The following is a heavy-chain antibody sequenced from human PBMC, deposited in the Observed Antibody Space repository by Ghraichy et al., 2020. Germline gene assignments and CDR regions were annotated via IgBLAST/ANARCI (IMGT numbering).Heavy chain of an antibody. V-gene: IGHV3-21*01. Sequence: GGSLRLSCAASGFTFSSYSMNWVRQAPGKGLEWVSSISSSSSYIYYADSVKGRFTISRDNAKNSLYLQMNSLRAEDTAVYYCARDRGYDSSGYKIRTPLYYYYYGMDVWGQGTTVTVSS. CDR2: ISSSSSYI. CDR3: ARDRGYDSSGYKIRTPLYYYYYGMDV. CDR1: GFTFSSYS. D-gene: IGHD3-22*01. J-gene: IGHJ6*02.